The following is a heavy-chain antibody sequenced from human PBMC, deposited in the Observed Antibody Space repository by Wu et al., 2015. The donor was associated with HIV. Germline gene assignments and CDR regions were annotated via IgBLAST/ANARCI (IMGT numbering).Heavy chain of an antibody. D-gene: IGHD2-21*01. CDR1: GGTFSNYG. J-gene: IGHJ4*02. Sequence: HVQLVQSGAEVKKPGSSVKVSCKASGGTFSNYGINWVRQAPGQGLEWMGRLNPNTGGADSSQKFQGRVTLTRDTSINTAYMDLRRLRVDDSATYYCASGIQAGGANYWGQGTLVTVSS. CDR2: LNPNTGGA. CDR3: ASGIQAGGANY. V-gene: IGHV1-2*02.